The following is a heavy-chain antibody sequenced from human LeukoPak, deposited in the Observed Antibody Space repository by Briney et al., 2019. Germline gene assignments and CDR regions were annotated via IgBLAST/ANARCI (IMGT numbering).Heavy chain of an antibody. J-gene: IGHJ4*02. CDR2: IYSGGST. D-gene: IGHD3-22*01. Sequence: GGSLRLSCAASGFTVSSNYMSWVRQAPGKGLEWVSVIYSGGSTYYADSVKGRFTISRDNSKNTLYLQMNSLRAEDTAVYYCARGEEDSSGYYYYGFDYWGQGTLVTVSS. CDR3: ARGEEDSSGYYYYGFDY. CDR1: GFTVSSNY. V-gene: IGHV3-66*01.